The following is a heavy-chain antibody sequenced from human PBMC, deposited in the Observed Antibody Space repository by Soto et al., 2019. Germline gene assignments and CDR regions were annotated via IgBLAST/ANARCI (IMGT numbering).Heavy chain of an antibody. Sequence: ASVKVSCKASGYTFTSYDINWVRQATGQGLEWMGWMNPNSGNTGYAQKFQGRVTMTRNTSISTAYMELSSLRSEDTAVYYCTRGGVFFFAAPTNPFDDPGQGTRVTVSS. D-gene: IGHD3-10*01. V-gene: IGHV1-8*01. CDR1: GYTFTSYD. CDR3: TRGGVFFFAAPTNPFDD. CDR2: MNPNSGNT. J-gene: IGHJ4*02.